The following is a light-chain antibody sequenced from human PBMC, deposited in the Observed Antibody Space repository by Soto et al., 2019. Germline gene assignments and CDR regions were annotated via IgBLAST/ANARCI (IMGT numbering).Light chain of an antibody. V-gene: IGLV2-14*01. J-gene: IGLJ2*01. CDR3: SSYTGSSSI. CDR1: SSDVGGYNY. CDR2: DVS. Sequence: QSALTQPASVSGSPGQSITISCTGTSSDVGGYNYVYWYQQHPGKAPKLMIYDVSDRPSGVSNRFSGSKSGNTASLTISGLQAEDEADYYCSSYTGSSSIFGGGTKLTVL.